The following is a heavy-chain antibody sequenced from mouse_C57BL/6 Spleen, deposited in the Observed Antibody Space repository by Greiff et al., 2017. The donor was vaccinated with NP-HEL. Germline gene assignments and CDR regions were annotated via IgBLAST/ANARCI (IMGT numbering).Heavy chain of an antibody. CDR1: GFSIHSDCY. J-gene: IGHJ4*01. D-gene: IGHD3-2*02. Sequence: EVQLQQSGPSLVRPSQTLSLTCTVTGFSIHSDCYWIWIRQFPGNKLEYIGYTFYSGITYYNPSLESRTYITRDTSKNQFSLKLSSVTTEDTATYYCALDSSGYGAMDYWGQGTSVTVSS. CDR3: ALDSSGYGAMDY. V-gene: IGHV3-3*01. CDR2: TFYSGIT.